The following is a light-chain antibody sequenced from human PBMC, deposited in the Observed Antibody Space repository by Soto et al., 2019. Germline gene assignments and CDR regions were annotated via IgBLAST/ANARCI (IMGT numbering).Light chain of an antibody. CDR3: LQDYFYPRT. V-gene: IGKV1-6*01. CDR2: NAA. Sequence: IQMTQSPSSLSASVGDSVTITCRASQSISNYLNWYQQKPGKAPKVLIYNAADLQDGVPPRFSGSGSGTDFTLTITSLQPVDFATYYCLQDYFYPRTFGQGTRVEI. J-gene: IGKJ1*01. CDR1: QSISNY.